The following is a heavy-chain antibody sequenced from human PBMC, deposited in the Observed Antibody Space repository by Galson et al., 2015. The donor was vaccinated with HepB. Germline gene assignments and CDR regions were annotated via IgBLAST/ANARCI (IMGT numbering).Heavy chain of an antibody. CDR1: GGSISATVYH. D-gene: IGHD1-1*01. CDR2: VYYSGTV. V-gene: IGHV4-39*01. CDR3: VRQESAETWKGLPYYFDS. Sequence: ETLSLTCTVSGGSISATVYHWGWIRQPPGKGLEWIGNVYYSGTVYYNPSLKSRLTISVDTSKNQFSLKLTSVTAADTSVYFCVRQESAETWKGLPYYFDSWGQGILVTVSS. J-gene: IGHJ4*02.